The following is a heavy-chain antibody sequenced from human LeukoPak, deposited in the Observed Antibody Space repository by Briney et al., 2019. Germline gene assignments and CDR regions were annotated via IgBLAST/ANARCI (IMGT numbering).Heavy chain of an antibody. V-gene: IGHV3-30*02. CDR2: IRYDGSNK. Sequence: GGSLRLSCAASGFIFNSYGIHWVRQAPGKGLEWVAFIRYDGSNKYYADSVKGRFTISRDNSKNTLYLQMNSLRAEDTAVYYCAKDATKPPVGHFDYWGQGTLVTVSS. CDR3: AKDATKPPVGHFDY. D-gene: IGHD5-12*01. CDR1: GFIFNSYG. J-gene: IGHJ4*02.